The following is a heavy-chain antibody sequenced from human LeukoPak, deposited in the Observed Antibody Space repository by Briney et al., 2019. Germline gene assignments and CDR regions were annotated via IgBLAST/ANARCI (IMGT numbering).Heavy chain of an antibody. V-gene: IGHV1-18*01. J-gene: IGHJ4*02. CDR3: ARDRGHFDY. Sequence: ASVKVSCKASGYIFTSYYITWVRQAPGQGLEWMGWISAYNGNTNYAQKFQGGVSLTTDTSTSTAYMELRSLRSDDTAVYYCARDRGHFDYWGQGTLVTVSS. CDR1: GYIFTSYY. CDR2: ISAYNGNT.